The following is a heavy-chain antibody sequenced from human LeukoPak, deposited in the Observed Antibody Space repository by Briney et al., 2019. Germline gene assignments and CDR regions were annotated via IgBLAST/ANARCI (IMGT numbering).Heavy chain of an antibody. CDR3: AREGGFYRPLDY. Sequence: GGSLRLSCAASGFTFSSYAMTWVRQAPGKGLEWVSGISGSGDYTYYTDSVKGRFTISRDNSKNTLYLQMNSLRAEDTAVYYCAREGGFYRPLDYSGQGTLVTVSS. D-gene: IGHD1-26*01. J-gene: IGHJ4*02. CDR2: ISGSGDYT. V-gene: IGHV3-23*01. CDR1: GFTFSSYA.